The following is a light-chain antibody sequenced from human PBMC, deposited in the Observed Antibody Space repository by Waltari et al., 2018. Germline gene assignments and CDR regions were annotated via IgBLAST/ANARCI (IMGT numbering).Light chain of an antibody. CDR1: QSVSTW. J-gene: IGKJ1*01. V-gene: IGKV1-5*03. CDR2: AAS. CDR3: QQYNTYSGT. Sequence: DIQMTQSPSTLSASIGDRVTITCRASQSVSTWLAWYQQKPGKAPKLLMYAASSLESGVPSRFSGSGSGTEFTLTINSLQPDDFATYYCQQYNTYSGTFGQGTNVEIK.